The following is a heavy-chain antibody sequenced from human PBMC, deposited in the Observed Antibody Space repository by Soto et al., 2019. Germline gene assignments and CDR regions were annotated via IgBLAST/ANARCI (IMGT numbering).Heavy chain of an antibody. J-gene: IGHJ5*02. Sequence: PSETLSLTCAVYGGSFSGYYWSWIRQPPGKGLEWIGEINHSGSTNYNPSLKSRVTISVDTSKNQFSLKLSSVTAADTAVYYCARGRRDIVVVPAASRKGWFDPWGQGTLVTVSS. V-gene: IGHV4-34*01. D-gene: IGHD2-2*01. CDR2: INHSGST. CDR1: GGSFSGYY. CDR3: ARGRRDIVVVPAASRKGWFDP.